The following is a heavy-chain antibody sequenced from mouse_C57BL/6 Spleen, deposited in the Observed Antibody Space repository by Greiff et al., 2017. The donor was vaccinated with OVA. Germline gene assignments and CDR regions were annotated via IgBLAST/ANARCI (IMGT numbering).Heavy chain of an antibody. D-gene: IGHD2-1*01. CDR2: INPGSGGT. J-gene: IGHJ2*01. Sequence: QVQLQQSGAELVRPGTSVKVSCKASGYAFTNYLIEWVKQRPGQGLEWIGVINPGSGGTNYNEKFKGKATLTADKSSSTAYMQLSSLTSEDSAVYFCARGGLLWDYWGQGTTLTVSS. CDR1: GYAFTNYL. CDR3: ARGGLLWDY. V-gene: IGHV1-54*01.